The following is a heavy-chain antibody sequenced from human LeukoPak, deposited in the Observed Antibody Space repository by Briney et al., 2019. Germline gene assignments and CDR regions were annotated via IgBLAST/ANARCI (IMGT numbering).Heavy chain of an antibody. CDR2: INHSGST. Sequence: SETLSLTCTVSGGSISDYYWNWIRQPPGKGLEWIGEINHSGSTNYNPSLKSRVTISVDTSKNQFSLKLSSVTAADTAVYYCASTGSGVGATGFDYWGQGTLVTVSS. J-gene: IGHJ4*02. V-gene: IGHV4-34*01. D-gene: IGHD1-26*01. CDR3: ASTGSGVGATGFDY. CDR1: GGSISDYY.